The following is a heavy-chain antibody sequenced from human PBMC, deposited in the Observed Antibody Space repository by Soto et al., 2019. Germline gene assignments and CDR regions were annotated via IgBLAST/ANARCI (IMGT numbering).Heavy chain of an antibody. J-gene: IGHJ3*02. CDR1: GGSISSYY. V-gene: IGHV4-59*01. D-gene: IGHD3-10*01. Sequence: QVQLQESGPGLVKPSETLSITCTVSGGSISSYYWSWIRQPPGKGLEWIGYIYYSGSTNYNPSLKRRVTISGDTSKNQCSLRLSSVTAADTAVFYGASYRAGSAFDIWGHGTMVTVSS. CDR3: ASYRAGSAFDI. CDR2: IYYSGST.